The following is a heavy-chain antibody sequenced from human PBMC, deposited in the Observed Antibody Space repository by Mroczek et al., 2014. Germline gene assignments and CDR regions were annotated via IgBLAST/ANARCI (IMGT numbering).Heavy chain of an antibody. J-gene: IGHJ4*02. Sequence: QVQLVQSGPGLVKPSETLSLTCTVSGGSISSYYWSWIRQPPGKGLEWIGYIYYSGSTNYNPSLKSRVTISVDTSKNQFSLKLSSVTAADTAVYYCARIGFGELLHPYFDYWGQGTLVTVSS. D-gene: IGHD3-10*01. CDR2: IYYSGST. CDR1: GGSISSYY. V-gene: IGHV4-59*01. CDR3: ARIGFGELLHPYFDY.